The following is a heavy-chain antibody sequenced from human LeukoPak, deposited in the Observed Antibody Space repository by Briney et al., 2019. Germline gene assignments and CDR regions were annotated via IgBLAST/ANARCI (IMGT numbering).Heavy chain of an antibody. CDR1: GFNFSNYG. V-gene: IGHV3-30*18. CDR2: ISYDGSNR. CDR3: VKDGQQLAFDY. Sequence: QPGRSLRLSCAASGFNFSNYGMHWVRQAPGKGLEWVAVISYDGSNRYYEDSLKGRFTISRDSSKNTLYLEMNGLRAEDTAVYYCVKDGQQLAFDYWGQGTLVTVSS. J-gene: IGHJ4*02. D-gene: IGHD6-13*01.